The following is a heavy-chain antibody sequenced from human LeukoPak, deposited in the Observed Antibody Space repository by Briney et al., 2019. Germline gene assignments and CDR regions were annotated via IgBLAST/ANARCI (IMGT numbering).Heavy chain of an antibody. Sequence: PGRSLRLSCTASGFTFGDYAMSWFRQAPGKGLEWVGFIRSKAYGGTTEYAASVKGRFTISRDDSKSIAYLQMNSLKTEDTAVYYCTRALIVLTVYADRTFDYWGQGTLVTVSS. V-gene: IGHV3-49*03. CDR1: GFTFGDYA. J-gene: IGHJ4*02. CDR3: TRALIVLTVYADRTFDY. CDR2: IRSKAYGGTT. D-gene: IGHD2-8*01.